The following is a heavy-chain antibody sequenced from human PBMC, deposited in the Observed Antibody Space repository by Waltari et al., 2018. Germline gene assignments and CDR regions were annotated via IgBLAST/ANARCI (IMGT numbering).Heavy chain of an antibody. Sequence: QVQLVESGGGVVQPGRSLRLSCAASGFTFGRDAMHWVRQAPGKGLEWVAVISYDGSHKYYADSVKGRFTISRDSSKNTLFLQMNSLRVEDTAVYYCARDIAYHDSSGYYPYYFDYWGQGALVTVSS. D-gene: IGHD3-22*01. J-gene: IGHJ4*02. CDR1: GFTFGRDA. V-gene: IGHV3-30-3*01. CDR3: ARDIAYHDSSGYYPYYFDY. CDR2: ISYDGSHK.